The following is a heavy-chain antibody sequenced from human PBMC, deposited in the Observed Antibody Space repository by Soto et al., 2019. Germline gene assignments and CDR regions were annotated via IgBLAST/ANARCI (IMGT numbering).Heavy chain of an antibody. CDR3: ATDFRFWSGYPGAFDI. V-gene: IGHV1-24*01. CDR1: GYTLTELS. D-gene: IGHD3-3*01. Sequence: ASVKVSCKASGYTLTELSMHWVRQAPGQGLEWMGCFDPEDGETIYAQKYQGRVTMTEDTSTDTAYMELSSLRSEDTAVYYCATDFRFWSGYPGAFDIWGQGTMVTVSS. J-gene: IGHJ3*02. CDR2: FDPEDGET.